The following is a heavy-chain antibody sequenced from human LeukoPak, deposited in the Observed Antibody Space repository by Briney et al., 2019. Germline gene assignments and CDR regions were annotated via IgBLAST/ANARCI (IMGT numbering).Heavy chain of an antibody. CDR1: GYTFTSYY. Sequence: GASVKVSGKASGYTFTSYYMHWVRQAPGQGLEWMGIINPSGGSTSYAQKFQGRVTMTRDTSTSTVYMELSNLRSEDTAVYYCARDPDWLSGYYYYGMDVWGQGTTVTVSS. CDR2: INPSGGST. J-gene: IGHJ6*02. D-gene: IGHD3-9*01. CDR3: ARDPDWLSGYYYYGMDV. V-gene: IGHV1-46*01.